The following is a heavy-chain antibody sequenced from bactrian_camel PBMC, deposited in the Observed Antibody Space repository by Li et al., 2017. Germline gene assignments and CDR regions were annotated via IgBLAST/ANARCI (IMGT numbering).Heavy chain of an antibody. CDR1: GFIVSSYD. CDR2: NSGGGSP. V-gene: IGHV3S40*01. D-gene: IGHD5*01. J-gene: IGHJ4*01. Sequence: VQLVESGGGLVQPGGSLRLSCAASGFIVSSYDIVWVRQAPGKGLEWVSTNSGGGSPYYADSVKGRFTISKDDLKDTLYLQMNSLKPEDTAMYYCAADSVGRCRARGWVERPSVAAYDYWGQGTQVTVS. CDR3: AADSVGRCRARGWVERPSVAAYDY.